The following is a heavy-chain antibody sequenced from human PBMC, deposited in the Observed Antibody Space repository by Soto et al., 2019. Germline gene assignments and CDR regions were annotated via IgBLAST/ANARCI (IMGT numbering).Heavy chain of an antibody. D-gene: IGHD5-18*01. V-gene: IGHV4-30-4*01. CDR1: GGSVSCGDYY. Sequence: QVQLQESGPGLVKPSQTLSLSCTVSGGSVSCGDYYWSWIRQPPGKGLEWIGYIYYSGSTYYNPSLQSRVTISVDTSKNQFSLKLSSVTAADTAAYYCSSTSDGNPMHCGQGTLVTVSS. J-gene: IGHJ4*02. CDR2: IYYSGST. CDR3: SSTSDGNPMH.